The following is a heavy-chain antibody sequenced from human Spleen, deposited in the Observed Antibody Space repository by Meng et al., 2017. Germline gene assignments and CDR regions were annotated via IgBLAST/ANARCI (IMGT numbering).Heavy chain of an antibody. CDR2: IYTSGST. CDR3: ARDRGAYSGYDWDFDL. CDR1: GGSISSGSYY. V-gene: IGHV4-61*02. D-gene: IGHD5-12*01. Sequence: SETLSLTCTVSGGSISSGSYYWSWIRQPAGKGLEWIGRIYTSGSTNYNPSLKSRVTISIDTSTNQFSLKLSSVTAADTAVYYCARDRGAYSGYDWDFDLWGQGTLVTVSS. J-gene: IGHJ4*02.